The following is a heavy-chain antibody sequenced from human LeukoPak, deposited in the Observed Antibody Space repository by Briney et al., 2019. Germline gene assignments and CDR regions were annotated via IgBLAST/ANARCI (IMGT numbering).Heavy chain of an antibody. CDR2: ISGGGGST. CDR3: AKGVYILTGYPIDY. J-gene: IGHJ4*02. V-gene: IGHV3-23*01. D-gene: IGHD3-9*01. Sequence: GGSLRLSCAASGFTFSSYAMSWVRQAPGKGLEWVSAISGGGGSTYYADSVKGRFTISRDNSKNTLYLQMNSLRAEDTAVYYCAKGVYILTGYPIDYWGQGTLVTVSS. CDR1: GFTFSSYA.